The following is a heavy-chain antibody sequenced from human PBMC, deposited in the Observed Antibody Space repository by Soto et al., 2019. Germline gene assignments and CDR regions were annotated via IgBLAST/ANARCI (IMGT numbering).Heavy chain of an antibody. CDR3: ARRGYQLPQTGYYYYGMDV. V-gene: IGHV1-69*01. Sequence: QVQLVQSGAEVKKPGSSVKVSCKASGGTFSSYAISWVRQAPGQGLEWMGGIIPIFGTANYAQKFQGRVTITADESTSTAYMELSRLRSEDTAVYYCARRGYQLPQTGYYYYGMDVWGQGTTVTVSS. CDR1: GGTFSSYA. J-gene: IGHJ6*02. CDR2: IIPIFGTA. D-gene: IGHD2-2*01.